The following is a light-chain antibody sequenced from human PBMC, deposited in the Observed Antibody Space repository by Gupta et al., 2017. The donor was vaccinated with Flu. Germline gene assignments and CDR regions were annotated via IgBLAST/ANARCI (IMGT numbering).Light chain of an antibody. CDR1: QPIRNY. Sequence: DIQMTQSPSSLSASVGDRLTITCRASQPIRNYLNWYQQRQGKPPRLLIYGASTLHSGVPSRFGGSGYRTEFTLTITGRQPEDFATYYCQQTDSSPCTFGQGTKVEIK. CDR2: GAS. V-gene: IGKV1-39*01. CDR3: QQTDSSPCT. J-gene: IGKJ1*01.